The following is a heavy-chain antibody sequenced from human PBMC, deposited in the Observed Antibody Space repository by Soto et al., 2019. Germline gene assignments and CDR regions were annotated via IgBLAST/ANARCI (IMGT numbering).Heavy chain of an antibody. CDR1: GFTFSDSN. J-gene: IGHJ4*02. CDR3: ARSRPAFDS. V-gene: IGHV3-48*02. Sequence: EMHLVESGGGLVQPGGSLRLSCVASGFTFSDSNMNWVRQAPGKGLEWLSYLSSSSITIYYADSVKGRFTISRDNAKNSLYLQMNGLSDDDTAVYYCARSRPAFDSWGQGTLVTVSS. CDR2: LSSSSITI.